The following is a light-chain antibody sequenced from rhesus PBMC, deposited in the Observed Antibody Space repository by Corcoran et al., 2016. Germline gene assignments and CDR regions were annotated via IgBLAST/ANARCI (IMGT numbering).Light chain of an antibody. CDR1: QSLVNSNEDTY. V-gene: IGKV2-64*01. J-gene: IGKJ2*01. Sequence: DVVMTQSPLSLTIPPGQPASISCRSSQSLVNSNEDTYLRWYQQKHGQPPRLLLYQVSHRFYGVPDRLSGRGAVTDFPLKISRVEAEVVGIYYCRQGPHLYSFGQGTKVEI. CDR3: RQGPHLYS. CDR2: QVS.